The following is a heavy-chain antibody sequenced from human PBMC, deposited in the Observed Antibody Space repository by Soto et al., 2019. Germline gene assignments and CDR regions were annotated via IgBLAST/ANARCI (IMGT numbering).Heavy chain of an antibody. J-gene: IGHJ4*02. CDR3: LKDPSGPFDY. D-gene: IGHD3-10*01. CDR2: ISGRGGST. CDR1: GFSFSSYA. V-gene: IGHV3-23*01. Sequence: EVQLLESGGGLVQPGGSLRLSCAASGFSFSSYAMSWVRQAPGKGLEWVSGISGRGGSTYYADSVKGRFTISRDNSKNTLYLQMNSLRADDAAVYYCLKDPSGPFDYWGQGTLVTVSS.